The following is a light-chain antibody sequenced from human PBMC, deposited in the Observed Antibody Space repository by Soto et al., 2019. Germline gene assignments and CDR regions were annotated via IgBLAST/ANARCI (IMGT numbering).Light chain of an antibody. V-gene: IGKV3-15*01. CDR3: QQYNGYPLT. Sequence: EIAMTQSPATLSVSTGGRATLSCRPSQSVGSNLAWYQQKPGQAPKLLIYGASTRATGIPARFSGSGSGTEFTLTISSLQSEDFAAYYCQQYNGYPLTFGRGTKVDIK. CDR2: GAS. J-gene: IGKJ4*01. CDR1: QSVGSN.